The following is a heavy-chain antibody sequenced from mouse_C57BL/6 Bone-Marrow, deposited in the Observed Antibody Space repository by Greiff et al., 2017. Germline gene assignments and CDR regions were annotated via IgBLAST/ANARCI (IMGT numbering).Heavy chain of an antibody. CDR2: IDPEDGDT. V-gene: IGHV14-1*01. CDR3: TTPDGDYSAWFAY. CDR1: GFNIKDYY. Sequence: VQLKESGAELVRPGASVKLSCTASGFNIKDYYMHWVKQRPEQGLEWIGRIDPEDGDTEYAPKFQGKATMTADTSSNTAYLQLSSLTSEDTAVYYCTTPDGDYSAWFAYWGQGTLVTVSA. J-gene: IGHJ3*01. D-gene: IGHD2-13*01.